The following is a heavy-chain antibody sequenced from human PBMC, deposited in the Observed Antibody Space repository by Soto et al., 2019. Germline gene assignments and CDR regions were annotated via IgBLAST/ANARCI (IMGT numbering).Heavy chain of an antibody. Sequence: QVQLVQSGPEVKKPGDSVKVSCKASGYAFRDYGISWVRQAPGQGLEYMGWISPSNGNTNYAPSFEDRVTMTTDTSMTTVFMDLGNLRSDDTAVYFCAREQFTFFGVVNADWGQGTLVTVSS. CDR3: AREQFTFFGVVNAD. CDR1: GYAFRDYG. J-gene: IGHJ1*01. D-gene: IGHD3-3*01. CDR2: ISPSNGNT. V-gene: IGHV1-18*01.